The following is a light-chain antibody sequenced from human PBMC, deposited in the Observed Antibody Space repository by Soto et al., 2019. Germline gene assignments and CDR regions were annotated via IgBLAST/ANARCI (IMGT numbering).Light chain of an antibody. CDR2: DND. J-gene: IGLJ1*01. CDR3: GTWDRSLTGGV. CDR1: SSNIGNFY. V-gene: IGLV1-51*01. Sequence: QSVLTQPPSVSAAPGQKVTISCSGSSSNIGNFYVSWYQQVPGTAPKVLIYDNDRRASGTPDRFSASKSGTSATLDITGLQAGDEAEYYCGTWDRSLTGGVFGTGTKVTVL.